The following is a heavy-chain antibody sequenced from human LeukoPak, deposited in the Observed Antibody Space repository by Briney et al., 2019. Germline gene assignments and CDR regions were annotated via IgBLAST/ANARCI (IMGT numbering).Heavy chain of an antibody. CDR3: ARRGGHGGSSDY. Sequence: SETLSLTCTVSGGSISSYYWSWIRQPPGKGLEWIGYIYYSGSGSTNYNPSLKSRVTISVDTSKNQFSLKLSSVTAADTAVYYCARRGGHGGSSDYWGQGTLVTVSS. D-gene: IGHD4-23*01. CDR1: GGSISSYY. V-gene: IGHV4-59*08. J-gene: IGHJ4*02. CDR2: IYYSGSGST.